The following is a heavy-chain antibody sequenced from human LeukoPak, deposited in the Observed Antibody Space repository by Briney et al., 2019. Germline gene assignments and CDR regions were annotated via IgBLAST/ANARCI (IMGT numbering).Heavy chain of an antibody. D-gene: IGHD3-16*01. CDR2: IKQDGSET. CDR1: GFTFSSHW. V-gene: IGHV3-7*01. J-gene: IGHJ4*02. Sequence: PGGSLRLSCAASGFTFSSHWMSWVRQAPGKGLEWVANIKQDGSETYYVDSVKGRFTISRDNTQNSLYLQMNSLGADDTALYYCANSPRRGEFDYWGQGTLVTVSS. CDR3: ANSPRRGEFDY.